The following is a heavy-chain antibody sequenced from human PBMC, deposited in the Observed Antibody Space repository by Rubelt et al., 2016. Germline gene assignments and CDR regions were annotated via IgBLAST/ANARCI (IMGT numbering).Heavy chain of an antibody. D-gene: IGHD3-22*01. CDR2: VSPDGTKK. J-gene: IGHJ4*02. V-gene: IGHV3-30*04. Sequence: DKGLEWVAAVSPDGTKKHYADSVKGRFTISRDNSKNTLYLQMNSLRAEDTAVYYCARETRAQYYYDSSGYYLDYWGQGTLVTVSS. CDR3: ARETRAQYYYDSSGYYLDY.